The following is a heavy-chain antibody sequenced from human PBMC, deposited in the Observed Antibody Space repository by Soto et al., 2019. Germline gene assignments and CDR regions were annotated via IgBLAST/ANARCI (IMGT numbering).Heavy chain of an antibody. D-gene: IGHD1-26*01. CDR3: GRNMHAGSTHYFLP. V-gene: IGHV4-59*01. J-gene: IGHJ5*02. CDR2: TSCTGNT. CDR1: GGSITSYQ. Sequence: PSETLYLTCIVSGGSITSYQWTWIRQLPEKGLEWSAYTSCTGNTNYIHSFQSRVTISIDTSKNQLSLKMTSMTVADTAVYYCGRNMHAGSTHYFLPWGEGILVTVSS.